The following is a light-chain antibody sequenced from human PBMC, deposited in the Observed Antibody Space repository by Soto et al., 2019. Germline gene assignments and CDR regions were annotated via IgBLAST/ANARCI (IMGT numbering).Light chain of an antibody. V-gene: IGKV1-5*01. Sequence: MRRTQSPSTLFASLGDRVTITCRASQSISSWLAWYQQKPGKAPKLPIYDASSLESGVPSRFSGSGSGTEFTLTISSLQPDDFATYYRQQYNSYSRTFGQGTKVDI. CDR1: QSISSW. CDR2: DAS. J-gene: IGKJ1*01. CDR3: QQYNSYSRT.